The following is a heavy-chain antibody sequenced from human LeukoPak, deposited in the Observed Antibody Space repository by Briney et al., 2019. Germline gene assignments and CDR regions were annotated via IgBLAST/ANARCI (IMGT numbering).Heavy chain of an antibody. V-gene: IGHV1-2*02. CDR1: GYTFTGYY. CDR3: AREFPSSSNWYAKWFDP. D-gene: IGHD2-2*01. CDR2: INPNSGGT. J-gene: IGHJ5*02. Sequence: ASVKVSCKASGYTFTGYYMHWVRQAPGQGLEWMGWINPNSGGTNYAQKFQGRVTMTGDTSISTAYMELSRLTFDDTVVYYCAREFPSSSNWYAKWFDPWGQGTLVTVSS.